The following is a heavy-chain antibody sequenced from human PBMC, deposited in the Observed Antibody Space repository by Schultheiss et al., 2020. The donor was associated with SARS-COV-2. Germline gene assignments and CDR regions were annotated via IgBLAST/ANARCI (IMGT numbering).Heavy chain of an antibody. CDR2: IRSKAYGGTT. CDR1: GFTFGDYA. J-gene: IGHJ4*02. Sequence: GGSLRLSCTASGFTFGDYAMSWFRQAPGKGLEWVGFIRSKAYGGTTEYAASVKGRFTISRDDSKSIAYLQMNSLKTEDTAVYYCTRKTKYSSGCVAIDYWGQGTLVTVSS. V-gene: IGHV3-49*03. CDR3: TRKTKYSSGCVAIDY. D-gene: IGHD6-19*01.